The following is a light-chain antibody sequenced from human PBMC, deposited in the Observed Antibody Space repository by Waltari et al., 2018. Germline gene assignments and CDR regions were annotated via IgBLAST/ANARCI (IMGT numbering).Light chain of an antibody. J-gene: IGLJ1*01. V-gene: IGLV1-40*01. CDR2: GNN. CDR1: SSNIGAGYD. CDR3: QSYDSRLSTYV. Sequence: QSVLTQPPSVSGAPGQRVTISCTGGSSNIGAGYDVNWYQQLPGTAPKLPIYGNNKRPSGSPDRFSASRSGTSASLAITGLQADYEADYYCQSYDSRLSTYVFGTGTKVTVL.